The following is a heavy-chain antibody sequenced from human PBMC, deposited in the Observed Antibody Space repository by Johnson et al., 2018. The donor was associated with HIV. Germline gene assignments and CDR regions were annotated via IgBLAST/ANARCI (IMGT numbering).Heavy chain of an antibody. V-gene: IGHV3-15*01. CDR3: TRSIAASGRDAVDM. CDR2: IKSKTDGATT. D-gene: IGHD6-13*01. Sequence: VQLVESGGSVVRPGGSLRLSCAASGFNFDDYGMSWVRQAPGKGLEWVGRIKSKTDGATTDYAAPLKGRFTISRDDSKNTLYLQMNSLKTEDTAVYYCTRSIAASGRDAVDMWGQGTMVTV. J-gene: IGHJ3*02. CDR1: GFNFDDYG.